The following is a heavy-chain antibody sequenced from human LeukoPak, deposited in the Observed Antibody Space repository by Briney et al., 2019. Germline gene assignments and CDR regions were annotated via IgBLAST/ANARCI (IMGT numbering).Heavy chain of an antibody. CDR2: ISGSGGST. V-gene: IGHV3-23*01. Sequence: GGSLRLSCAASGFTFSSYGMSWVRQAPGKGLEWVSAISGSGGSTYYADSVKGRFTISRDNSKNTLYLQMNSLRAEDTAVYYCAKVSYDSSGYYSGEGYWGQGTLVTVSS. J-gene: IGHJ4*02. CDR1: GFTFSSYG. D-gene: IGHD3-22*01. CDR3: AKVSYDSSGYYSGEGY.